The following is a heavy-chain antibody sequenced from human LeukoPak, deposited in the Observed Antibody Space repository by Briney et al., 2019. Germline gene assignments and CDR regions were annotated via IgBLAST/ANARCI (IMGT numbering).Heavy chain of an antibody. CDR2: ISYDGSNK. J-gene: IGHJ4*02. CDR1: GFTFSSYA. D-gene: IGHD2-15*01. V-gene: IGHV3-30-3*01. Sequence: GGSLRLSCAASGFTFSSYAMHWVRQAPGKGLEWVAVISYDGSNKHYADSVKGRFTISRDNSKNTLYLQMNSLRAEDTAVYYCATDIVVVVAATAWDYWGQGTLVTVSS. CDR3: ATDIVVVVAATAWDY.